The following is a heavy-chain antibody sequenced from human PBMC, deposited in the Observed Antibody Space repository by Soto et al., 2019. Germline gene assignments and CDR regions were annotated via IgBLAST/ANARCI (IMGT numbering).Heavy chain of an antibody. J-gene: IGHJ4*02. Sequence: GASVKVSCKASGYTFTIYAMHWVRQAPGQRLEWMGWINAGNGNTKYSQKFQGRVTITRDTSASTAYMELSSLRSEDTAVYYCARSRGYYYVDYWGQGTLVTVSS. V-gene: IGHV1-3*01. CDR3: ARSRGYYYVDY. CDR1: GYTFTIYA. CDR2: INAGNGNT. D-gene: IGHD3-22*01.